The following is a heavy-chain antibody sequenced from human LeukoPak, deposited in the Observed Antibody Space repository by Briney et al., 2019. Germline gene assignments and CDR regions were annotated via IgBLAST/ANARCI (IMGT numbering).Heavy chain of an antibody. CDR2: IYHSGST. CDR3: AREITMVRGNNWFDP. V-gene: IGHV4-30-2*01. CDR1: GGSNSSGGYS. Sequence: PSETLSLTCAVSGGSNSSGGYSWSWIRQPPGKGLEWIGYIYHSGSTYYNPSLKSRVTISVDRSKNQFSLKLSSVTAADTAVYYCAREITMVRGNNWFDPWGQGTLVTVSS. D-gene: IGHD3-10*01. J-gene: IGHJ5*02.